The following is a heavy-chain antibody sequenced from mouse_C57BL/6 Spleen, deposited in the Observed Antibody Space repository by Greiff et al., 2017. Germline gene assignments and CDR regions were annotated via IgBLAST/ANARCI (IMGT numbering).Heavy chain of an antibody. Sequence: DVQLQESGPGLVKPSQSLSLTCSVTGYSITSGYYWNWIRQFPGNKLEWMGYISYDGSNNYNPSLKNRISITRDTSKNQFFLKLNSVTTEDTATYYCARGGGEGLPWYFDVWGTGTTVTVSS. J-gene: IGHJ1*03. CDR2: ISYDGSN. CDR3: ARGGGEGLPWYFDV. V-gene: IGHV3-6*01. CDR1: GYSITSGYY.